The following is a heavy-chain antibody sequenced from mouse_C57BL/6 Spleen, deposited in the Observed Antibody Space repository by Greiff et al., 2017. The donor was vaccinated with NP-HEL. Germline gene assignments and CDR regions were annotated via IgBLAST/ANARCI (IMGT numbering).Heavy chain of an antibody. CDR2: YPGSGNTY. J-gene: IGHJ2*01. D-gene: IGHD4-1*02. V-gene: IGHV1-83*01. Sequence: VQLQQSGPELVKPGASVKMSCKASGYTFTDYYMHWVKQKPGKGLEWIGEIYPGSGNTYYNEKFKGKATLTADTSSSTAYMQLSSLTSEDSAVYFCARASTGTRDYWGQGTTLTVSS. CDR1: YTFTDYYM. CDR3: RASTGTRDY.